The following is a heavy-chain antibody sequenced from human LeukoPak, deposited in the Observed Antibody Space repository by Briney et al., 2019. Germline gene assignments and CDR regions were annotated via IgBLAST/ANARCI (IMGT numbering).Heavy chain of an antibody. V-gene: IGHV1-18*01. CDR1: GGTFSSYA. CDR2: ISAYNGNT. D-gene: IGHD2-2*01. CDR3: ARDVSYCSSTSCLAAFDI. J-gene: IGHJ3*02. Sequence: ASVKVSCKASGGTFSSYAISWVRQAPGQGLEWMGWISAYNGNTNYAQKLQGRVTMTTDTSTSTAYMELRSLRSDDTAVYYCARDVSYCSSTSCLAAFDIWGQGTMVTVSS.